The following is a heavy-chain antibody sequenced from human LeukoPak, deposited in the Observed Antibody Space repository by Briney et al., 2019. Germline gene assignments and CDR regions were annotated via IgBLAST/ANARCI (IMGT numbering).Heavy chain of an antibody. CDR1: GGSFSGYY. CDR2: INHSGST. CDR3: ARVRWLTPDY. J-gene: IGHJ4*02. D-gene: IGHD5-24*01. Sequence: PSETLSLTCAVYGGSFSGYYWSWIRQPPGKGLEWIGEINHSGSTNYNPSLKSRVTISVDTSKNQFSLKLSSVTAADTAVYYCARVRWLTPDYWGQGTLVTVSS. V-gene: IGHV4-34*01.